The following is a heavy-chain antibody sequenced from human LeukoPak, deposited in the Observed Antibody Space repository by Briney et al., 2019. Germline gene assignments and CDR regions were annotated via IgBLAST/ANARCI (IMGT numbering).Heavy chain of an antibody. CDR2: MYTSGST. CDR3: ARSITGTPIGYYYGMDV. J-gene: IGHJ6*02. D-gene: IGHD1-7*01. CDR1: DGSISSYY. V-gene: IGHV4-4*07. Sequence: SETLSLTCTVSDGSISSYYWSWIRQPAGKGLEWIGRMYTSGSTNYNPSLKSRVTMSVDTSKNHFSLKLNSMTAADTAVYYCARSITGTPIGYYYGMDVWGQGTTVTVSS.